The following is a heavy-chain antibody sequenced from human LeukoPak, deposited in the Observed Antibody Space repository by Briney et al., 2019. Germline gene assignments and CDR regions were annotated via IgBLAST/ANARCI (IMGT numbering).Heavy chain of an antibody. J-gene: IGHJ4*02. D-gene: IGHD1-26*01. Sequence: SETLSLTCTVCGDSISDYHWSWIRQPAGKGLEWIGRIINSGVTNYNPSLNSRVTISVDRSKNQFSLRLTSVTAADTAVYYCGTSEVGSSSYESYDYWGQGTQVTVSA. CDR1: GDSISDYH. V-gene: IGHV4-4*07. CDR2: IINSGVT. CDR3: GTSEVGSSSYESYDY.